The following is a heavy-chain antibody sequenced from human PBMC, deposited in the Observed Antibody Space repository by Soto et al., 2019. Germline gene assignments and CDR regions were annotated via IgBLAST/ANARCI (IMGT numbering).Heavy chain of an antibody. CDR2: ISSSSRTI. Sequence: GGSLRLSCAASGFTFSRYSMSWVRQAPGKGLEWVSYISSSSRTIYYADSVKGRFTISRDNAKNSLYLQMNSLRAEDTAVYFCAREYYYYMDVWGKGTTVTVSS. CDR1: GFTFSRYS. CDR3: AREYYYYMDV. V-gene: IGHV3-48*01. J-gene: IGHJ6*03.